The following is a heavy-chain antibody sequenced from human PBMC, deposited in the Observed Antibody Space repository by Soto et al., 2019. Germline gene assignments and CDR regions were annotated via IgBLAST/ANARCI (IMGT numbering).Heavy chain of an antibody. D-gene: IGHD2-2*01. Sequence: QVQLVQSGAEVKKPGASVKVSCKASGYTFTSYYMHLVRQAPGQGPEWIGVINPISGSTTYAQKFQGRVTMTADTSTSTVYMELRRLRSEDTAVYYCAREVVVVRGGHHYFYQGMDVWGQGATVTIAS. CDR1: GYTFTSYY. CDR3: AREVVVVRGGHHYFYQGMDV. V-gene: IGHV1-46*01. J-gene: IGHJ6*02. CDR2: INPISGST.